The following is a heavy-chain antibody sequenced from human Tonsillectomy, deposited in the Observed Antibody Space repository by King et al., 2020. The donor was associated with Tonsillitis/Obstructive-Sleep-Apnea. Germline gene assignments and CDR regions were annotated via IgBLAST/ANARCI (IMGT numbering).Heavy chain of an antibody. CDR1: GFTFSSYA. CDR3: ARDRYYYDSSTYFGSFDP. CDR2: VSFDASNK. J-gene: IGHJ5*02. V-gene: IGHV3-30*04. Sequence: VQLVESGGGVVRPGRSLRLSCAASGFTFSSYALHWVRQAPGKGLEWVAVVSFDASNKYYTDSVKGRFTISRDNSKNTLYLQMNSLRAEDMAVYYCARDRYYYDSSTYFGSFDPWGQGTLVTVSS. D-gene: IGHD3-22*01.